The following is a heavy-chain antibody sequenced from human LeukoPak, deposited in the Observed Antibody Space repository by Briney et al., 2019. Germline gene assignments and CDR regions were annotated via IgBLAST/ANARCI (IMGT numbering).Heavy chain of an antibody. CDR3: AKGSLSLAASAFDF. Sequence: GGSLRLSCAASGFNFGDFAMNWVRQPPGKGLEWVSSINWSSAQIFYADPVKGRFTISRDSTKNSLYLEISSLRPEDTARYYCAKGSLSLAASAFDFRGQGTPVIVSS. CDR2: INWSSAQI. D-gene: IGHD6-13*01. J-gene: IGHJ4*02. CDR1: GFNFGDFA. V-gene: IGHV3-9*01.